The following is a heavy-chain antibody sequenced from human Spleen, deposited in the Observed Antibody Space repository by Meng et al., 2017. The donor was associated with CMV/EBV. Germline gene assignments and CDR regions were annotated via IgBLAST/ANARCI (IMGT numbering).Heavy chain of an antibody. CDR3: ARFSRNNLYYFDY. D-gene: IGHD1/OR15-1a*01. V-gene: IGHV3-21*01. Sequence: CAASGFTFTSYGVTWVRQAPGKGLEWVSSISSSNSYIYYADSVKGRFTISRDNAKDSLYLQMNSLRAEDTAVYYCARFSRNNLYYFDYWGQGTLVTVSS. J-gene: IGHJ4*02. CDR2: ISSSNSYI. CDR1: GFTFTSYG.